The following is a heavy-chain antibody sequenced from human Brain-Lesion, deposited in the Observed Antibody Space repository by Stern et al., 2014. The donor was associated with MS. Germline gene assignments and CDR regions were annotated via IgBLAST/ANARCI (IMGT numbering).Heavy chain of an antibody. CDR2: IYYSGAT. CDR3: ARDWSGTSIHLAPAYGGHIRFDP. V-gene: IGHV4-31*03. J-gene: IGHJ5*02. Sequence: QLQLQESGPGLVKPSQTLSLTCTVSGDSITSGGYYWSWIRQHPGRGLEGIGYIYYSGATFYNPSLKSRVTISLDTSQNQFSLRLSSVTAADTAIYYCARDWSGTSIHLAPAYGGHIRFDPWGQGILVTVSS. CDR1: GDSITSGGYY. D-gene: IGHD5-18*01.